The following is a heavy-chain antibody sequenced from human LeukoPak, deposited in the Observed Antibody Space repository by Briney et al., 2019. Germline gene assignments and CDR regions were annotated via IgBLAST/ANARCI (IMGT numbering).Heavy chain of an antibody. CDR3: ARDVGKYSSSSGSWFDP. D-gene: IGHD6-6*01. V-gene: IGHV1-69*05. J-gene: IGHJ5*02. Sequence: SVKVSCKASGGTFSSYAISWVRQAPGQGLEWMGGIIPIFGTANYAQKFQGRVTMTRDMSTSTVYMELSSLRSEDTAVYYCARDVGKYSSSSGSWFDPWGQGTLVTVSS. CDR1: GGTFSSYA. CDR2: IIPIFGTA.